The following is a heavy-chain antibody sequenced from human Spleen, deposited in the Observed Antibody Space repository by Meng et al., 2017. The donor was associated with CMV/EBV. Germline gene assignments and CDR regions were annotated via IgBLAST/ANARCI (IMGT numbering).Heavy chain of an antibody. J-gene: IGHJ4*02. Sequence: VQLQQWGAGLLKPSETLPLTCAVYGGSFSGYYWSWIRQPPGKGLEWIGEINHSGSTNYNPSLKSRVTISVDTSKNQFSLKLSSVTAADTAVYYCASIAAAGTAIVYWGQGTLVTVSS. CDR3: ASIAAAGTAIVY. D-gene: IGHD6-13*01. CDR1: GGSFSGYY. V-gene: IGHV4-34*01. CDR2: INHSGST.